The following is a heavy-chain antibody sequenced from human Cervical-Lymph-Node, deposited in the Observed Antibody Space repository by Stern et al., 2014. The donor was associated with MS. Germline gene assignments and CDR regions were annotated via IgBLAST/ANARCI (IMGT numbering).Heavy chain of an antibody. CDR3: ARPFDCTNGVCRLYNWFDP. CDR2: IRTSGGTT. CDR1: GFTFSDYY. J-gene: IGHJ5*02. Sequence: VQLVQSGGGLVKPGGSLRLSCAASGFTFSDYYMSWIRQAPGKGMEWFSYIRTSGGTTYYADAVKGRFTISRDNAKKSLYLQMNSLRVDDTAVYYCARPFDCTNGVCRLYNWFDPWGQGTLVTVSS. V-gene: IGHV3-11*01. D-gene: IGHD2-8*01.